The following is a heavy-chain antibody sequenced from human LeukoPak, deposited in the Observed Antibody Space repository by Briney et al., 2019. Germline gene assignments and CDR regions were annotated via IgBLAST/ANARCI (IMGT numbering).Heavy chain of an antibody. J-gene: IGHJ6*03. CDR2: ISSSGSTI. D-gene: IGHD3-3*01. CDR3: ARAYYDFWSGYYYYCMDV. V-gene: IGHV3-48*03. CDR1: GFTFSSYE. Sequence: GGSLRLSCAASGFTFSSYEMNWVRQAPGKGLEWVSYISSSGSTIYYADSVKGRFTISRDNAKNSLYLQMNSLRAEDTAVYYCARAYYDFWSGYYYYCMDVWGKGTTVTVSS.